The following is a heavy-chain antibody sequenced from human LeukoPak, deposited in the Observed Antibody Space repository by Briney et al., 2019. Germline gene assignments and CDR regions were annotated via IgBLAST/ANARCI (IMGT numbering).Heavy chain of an antibody. D-gene: IGHD3-22*01. J-gene: IGHJ3*02. CDR3: GKVRYDSSGYAFDI. Sequence: GRSLRLSCVASGFTFNDYAMHWVRQAPGKGLEWVPGISWNSGTTVYADSVKGRFTISRDNGKKSLYLQMNSLRVEDMAFYCCGKVRYDSSGYAFDIWGPGTMVTVSS. CDR2: ISWNSGTT. CDR1: GFTFNDYA. V-gene: IGHV3-9*03.